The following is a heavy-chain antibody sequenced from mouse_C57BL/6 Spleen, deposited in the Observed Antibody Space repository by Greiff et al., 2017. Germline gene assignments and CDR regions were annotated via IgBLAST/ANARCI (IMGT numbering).Heavy chain of an antibody. CDR2: IYPGDGDT. CDR1: GYAFSSSW. J-gene: IGHJ3*01. D-gene: IGHD6-1*01. Sequence: QVQLKESGPELVKPGASVKISCKASGYAFSSSWMNWVKQRPGKGLEWIGRIYPGDGDTNYNGKFKGKATLTADKSSSTAYMQLSSLTSEDSAVYFCANLAGFAYWGQGTLVTVSA. CDR3: ANLAGFAY. V-gene: IGHV1-82*01.